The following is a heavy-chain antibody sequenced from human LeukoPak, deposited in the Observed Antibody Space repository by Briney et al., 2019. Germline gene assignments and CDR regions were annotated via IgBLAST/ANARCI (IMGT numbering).Heavy chain of an antibody. Sequence: GGSLRLSCAASGFTFSSYSMNWVRQAPGKGLEWVANIKEDGSEKYYVDSVKGRFTISRDNAKNSLYLQMNSLRVEDTAVYYCAKATWAAAGTSYFENWGQGTLVTVSS. CDR2: IKEDGSEK. V-gene: IGHV3-7*03. CDR1: GFTFSSYS. J-gene: IGHJ4*02. D-gene: IGHD6-13*01. CDR3: AKATWAAAGTSYFEN.